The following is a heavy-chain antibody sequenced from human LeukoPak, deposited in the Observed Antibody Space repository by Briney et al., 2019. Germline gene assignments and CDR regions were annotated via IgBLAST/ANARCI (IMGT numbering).Heavy chain of an antibody. V-gene: IGHV3-21*01. J-gene: IGHJ3*02. Sequence: GGSLRLSCAASGFTFSSYSMNWVRQAPGKGLGWVSSISSSSSYIYYADSVKGRFTISRDNAKNSLYLQMNSLRAEDTAVYYCASGSIAARGAFDIWGQGTMVTVSS. CDR3: ASGSIAARGAFDI. CDR2: ISSSSSYI. D-gene: IGHD6-13*01. CDR1: GFTFSSYS.